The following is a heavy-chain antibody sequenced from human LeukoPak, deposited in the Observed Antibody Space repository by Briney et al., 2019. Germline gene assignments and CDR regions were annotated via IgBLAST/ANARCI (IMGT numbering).Heavy chain of an antibody. V-gene: IGHV3-30*02. Sequence: GGSLRLSCAASGFTFSSYGMHWVRQAPGKGLEWVAFIRYDGSNKYYADSVKGRFTISRDNSKNTLYLQMNSLRAEDTAVYYCAKVGWRELERHEAFDIWGQGTMVTVSS. J-gene: IGHJ3*02. CDR1: GFTFSSYG. CDR3: AKVGWRELERHEAFDI. CDR2: IRYDGSNK. D-gene: IGHD1-1*01.